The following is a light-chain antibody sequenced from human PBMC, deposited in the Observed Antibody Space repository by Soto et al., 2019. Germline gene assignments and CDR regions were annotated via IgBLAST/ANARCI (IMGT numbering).Light chain of an antibody. CDR1: QGISNY. J-gene: IGKJ3*01. CDR2: AAS. Sequence: DIQMTQSPSSLSASVGDRVTITCRASQGISNYLAWYQQKPGKVPKLLIYAASTLQSGVPSRFSGSGSGTDFTLTISSLQAEDVESYYCQKYNSDPFTFGHGTKVDIK. CDR3: QKYNSDPFT. V-gene: IGKV1-27*01.